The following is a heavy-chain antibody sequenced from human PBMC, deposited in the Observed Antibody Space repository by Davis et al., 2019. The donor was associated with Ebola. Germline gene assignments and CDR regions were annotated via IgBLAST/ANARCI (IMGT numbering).Heavy chain of an antibody. J-gene: IGHJ4*02. D-gene: IGHD4-11*01. Sequence: GGSLRLSCVGSAFTFSSYKFVWVRQAPGKGLEWVSAISDTGSTTNYASSVEGRFTISRDNSKNTVYLDLNSLKGEDTAVYYCAREASPTTVFDYWGQGTLVTVSS. V-gene: IGHV3-23*01. CDR3: AREASPTTVFDY. CDR2: ISDTGSTT. CDR1: AFTFSSYK.